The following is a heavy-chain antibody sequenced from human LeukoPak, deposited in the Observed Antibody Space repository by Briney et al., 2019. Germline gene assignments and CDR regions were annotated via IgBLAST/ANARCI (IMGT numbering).Heavy chain of an antibody. V-gene: IGHV3-21*01. CDR2: ISSSSSYI. CDR1: GFTFSSYS. CDR3: ARAHTAMVDY. Sequence: GGSLRLSCAASGFTFSSYSMDWVRQAPGKGLEWVSSISSSSSYIYYADSVKGRFTISRDNAKNSLYLQMNSLRAEDTAVYYCARAHTAMVDYWGQGTLVTVSS. J-gene: IGHJ4*02. D-gene: IGHD5-18*01.